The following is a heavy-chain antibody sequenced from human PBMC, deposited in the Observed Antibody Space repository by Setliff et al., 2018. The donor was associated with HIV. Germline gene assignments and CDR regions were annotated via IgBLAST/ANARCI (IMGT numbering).Heavy chain of an antibody. Sequence: ASVKVSCKTSGYSFTAYDINWVRQATGRGLEWMAWMNPSTGEIGYAQKVQGRPTMTRDSSITTAFMELRGLRSEDTAIYYCARPSHVYDDDGPLGYWGQGTLVTVSS. CDR3: ARPSHVYDDDGPLGY. D-gene: IGHD5-12*01. CDR2: MNPSTGEI. V-gene: IGHV1-8*01. CDR1: GYSFTAYD. J-gene: IGHJ4*02.